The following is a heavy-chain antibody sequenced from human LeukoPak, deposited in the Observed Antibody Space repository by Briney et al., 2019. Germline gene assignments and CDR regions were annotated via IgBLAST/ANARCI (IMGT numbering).Heavy chain of an antibody. J-gene: IGHJ4*02. CDR3: AKDYSSYSSGWYRF. V-gene: IGHV3-23*01. CDR1: GFTFSSYA. D-gene: IGHD6-19*01. Sequence: GGSLRLSRAASGFTFSSYAMSWVRQAPGKGLEWVSAISGSGGSTYYADSVKGRFTISRDNSKNTLYLQMNSLRAEDTAVYYCAKDYSSYSSGWYRFWGQGTLVTVSS. CDR2: ISGSGGST.